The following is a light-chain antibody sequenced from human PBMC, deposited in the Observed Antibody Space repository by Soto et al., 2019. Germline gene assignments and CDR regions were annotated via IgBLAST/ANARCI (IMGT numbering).Light chain of an antibody. J-gene: IGKJ5*01. CDR3: QQYDKWPIT. CDR2: GAS. CDR1: QSLSSH. Sequence: EIVMTQSPAILSMSPGERAILSCRASQSLSSHLAWYQQKPGQAPRLLIYGASIRATGVPARFSGSESETEFTLTISSLQSEDFAVYSCQQYDKWPITFGQGTRLEIK. V-gene: IGKV3-15*01.